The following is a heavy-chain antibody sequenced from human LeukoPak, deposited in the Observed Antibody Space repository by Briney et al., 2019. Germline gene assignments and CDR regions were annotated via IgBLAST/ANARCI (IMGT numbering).Heavy chain of an antibody. CDR1: GFTLSNYW. J-gene: IGHJ4*02. D-gene: IGHD2-15*01. CDR2: ISDHGSIT. CDR3: ARDLSGYSDY. Sequence: GGSLRLSCAASGFTLSNYWMHWVRQAPGKGLVWVSRISDHGSITNFADSVKGRFSISRDTAKNTLYLEMNSLRVEDTAVYYCARDLSGYSDYWGQGALDTVSS. V-gene: IGHV3-74*01.